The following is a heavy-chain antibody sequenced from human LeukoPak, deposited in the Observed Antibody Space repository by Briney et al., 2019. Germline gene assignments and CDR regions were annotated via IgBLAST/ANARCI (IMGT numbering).Heavy chain of an antibody. Sequence: ASVKVSCKASGYTFTGYYMHWVRQAPGQGLEWMGWVNPNSGGTKYAQRFHGRVTMTRDTSIITAYMELSRLRSDDTAVYYCARGNRLFIHDYGDYEDQTNFDYWGQGTLVTVSS. D-gene: IGHD4-17*01. CDR3: ARGNRLFIHDYGDYEDQTNFDY. J-gene: IGHJ4*02. CDR2: VNPNSGGT. V-gene: IGHV1-2*02. CDR1: GYTFTGYY.